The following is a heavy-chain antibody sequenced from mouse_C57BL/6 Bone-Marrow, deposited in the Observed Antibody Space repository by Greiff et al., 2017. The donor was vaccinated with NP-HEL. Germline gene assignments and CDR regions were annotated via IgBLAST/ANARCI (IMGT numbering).Heavy chain of an antibody. CDR1: GFNIKDYY. J-gene: IGHJ4*01. CDR2: IDPEDGET. Sequence: EVQGVESGAELVKPGASVKLSCTASGFNIKDYYMHWVKQRTEQGLEWIGRIDPEDGETKYAPKFQGKATITADTSSNTAYLQLSSLTSEDTAVYYCAWGWLLFYAMDYWGQGTSVTVSS. V-gene: IGHV14-2*01. CDR3: AWGWLLFYAMDY. D-gene: IGHD2-3*01.